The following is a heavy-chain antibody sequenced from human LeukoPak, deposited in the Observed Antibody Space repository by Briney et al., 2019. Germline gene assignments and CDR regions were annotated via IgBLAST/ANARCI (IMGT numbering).Heavy chain of an antibody. J-gene: IGHJ1*01. CDR3: TTTYCSGGSCYLFQH. D-gene: IGHD2-15*01. V-gene: IGHV3-15*01. CDR2: IKSKTDGGTA. CDR1: GFTFGNAW. Sequence: GGSLRLSCAASGFTFGNAWMSWVRQAPGKGLEWVGRIKSKTDGGTADYAAPVKGRFTISRDDSKNTLYLQMNSLKTEDTAVYYCTTTYCSGGSCYLFQHWGQGTLVTVSS.